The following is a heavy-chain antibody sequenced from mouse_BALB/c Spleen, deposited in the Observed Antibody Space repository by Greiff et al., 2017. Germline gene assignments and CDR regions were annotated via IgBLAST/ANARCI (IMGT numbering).Heavy chain of an antibody. CDR2: IYPGDGDT. D-gene: IGHD2-9*01. CDR3: ARAYYGYFYAMDD. Sequence: VQLQQSGAELVRPGSSVKISCKASGYAFSSYWMNWVKQRPGQGLEWIGQIYPGDGDTNYNGKFKGKATLTADKSSSTAYMQLSSLTSEDSAVYFCARAYYGYFYAMDDWGQGTSVTVSS. J-gene: IGHJ4*01. V-gene: IGHV1-80*01. CDR1: GYAFSSYW.